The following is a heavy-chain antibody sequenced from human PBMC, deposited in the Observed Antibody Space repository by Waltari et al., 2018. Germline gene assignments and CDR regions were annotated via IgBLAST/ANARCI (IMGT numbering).Heavy chain of an antibody. V-gene: IGHV5-51*02. CDR1: GYSFTSYW. Sequence: EVQLVQSGAEVQKPGESLKISCKGSGYSFTSYWSGWWRQRPGKGLEWMGIIHPFDADTTDSPSFQGQVTISADKSISTAYLQWSSLKASDTAIYYCARLVVLTATPFDYWGQGTLVTVSS. CDR3: ARLVVLTATPFDY. J-gene: IGHJ4*02. D-gene: IGHD2-21*02. CDR2: IHPFDADT.